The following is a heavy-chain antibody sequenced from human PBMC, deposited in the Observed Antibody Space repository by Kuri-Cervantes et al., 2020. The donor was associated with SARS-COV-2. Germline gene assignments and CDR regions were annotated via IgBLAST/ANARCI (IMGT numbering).Heavy chain of an antibody. D-gene: IGHD3-16*02. Sequence: GESLKISCAASGFNFSRTDMHWVRQAPGKGLVWVSRINSDGSSTIYADSVKGRFTISRDNAKNTLYLQMNSLRAEDTAVYYCARDGGYRTSSSFDYWGQGTLVTVSS. CDR1: GFNFSRTD. V-gene: IGHV3-74*01. J-gene: IGHJ4*02. CDR3: ARDGGYRTSSSFDY. CDR2: INSDGSST.